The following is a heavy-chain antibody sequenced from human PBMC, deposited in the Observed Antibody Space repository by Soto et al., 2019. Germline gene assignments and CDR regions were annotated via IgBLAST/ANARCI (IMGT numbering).Heavy chain of an antibody. J-gene: IGHJ4*02. Sequence: VASVKVSCKASGYTFTSYPMHWVRQAPGQGLEGMGWINAGNGDTKYSQKFQCRVTITRDTSAITAYMELSRLRSEDTAVYYCASAWNHHASSGPGDYSGQATLVTVSS. CDR3: ASAWNHHASSGPGDY. CDR2: INAGNGDT. CDR1: GYTFTSYP. V-gene: IGHV1-3*01. D-gene: IGHD3-22*01.